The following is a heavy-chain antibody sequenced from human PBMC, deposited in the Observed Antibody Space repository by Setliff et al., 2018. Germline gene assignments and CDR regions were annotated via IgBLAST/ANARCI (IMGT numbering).Heavy chain of an antibody. J-gene: IGHJ6*02. D-gene: IGHD5-18*01. CDR3: VRDRTAYSYGLDV. CDR1: GGSISPYF. V-gene: IGHV4-59*01. CDR2: IYHNGNT. Sequence: PSETLSLTCTVSGGSISPYFWSWIRQPPGKGLEWIGYIYHNGNTNFNPSLKTRVTMSVDTSKNQFALNLRSVTAADTAVYYCVRDRTAYSYGLDVWGQGTTVPSP.